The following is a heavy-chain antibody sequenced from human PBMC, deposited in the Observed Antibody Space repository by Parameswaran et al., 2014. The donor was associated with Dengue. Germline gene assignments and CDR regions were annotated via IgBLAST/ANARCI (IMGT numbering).Heavy chain of an antibody. D-gene: IGHD6-13*01. CDR2: ISSSSSYI. Sequence: WIRQPPGKGLEWVSSISSSSSYIYYADSVKGRFTISRDNAKNSLYLQMNSLRAEDTAVYYCARDYVNPMSSSWYENWLDPWGQGTLVTVSS. V-gene: IGHV3-21*01. CDR3: ARDYVNPMSSSWYENWLDP. J-gene: IGHJ5*02.